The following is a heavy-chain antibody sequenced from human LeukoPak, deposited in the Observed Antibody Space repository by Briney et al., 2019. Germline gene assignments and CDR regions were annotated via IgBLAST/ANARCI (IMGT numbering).Heavy chain of an antibody. CDR3: ARLKIDY. Sequence: GGSLRLSCAASGFTFDTSAINWVRQAPGRGLQWVSGISAAANTFYVDSVKGRFTISRDNSKNTVYLQMNSLGAEDTAVYYCARLKIDYWGQGVLVTVSS. CDR1: GFTFDTSA. J-gene: IGHJ4*02. D-gene: IGHD3-16*01. V-gene: IGHV3-23*01. CDR2: ISAAANT.